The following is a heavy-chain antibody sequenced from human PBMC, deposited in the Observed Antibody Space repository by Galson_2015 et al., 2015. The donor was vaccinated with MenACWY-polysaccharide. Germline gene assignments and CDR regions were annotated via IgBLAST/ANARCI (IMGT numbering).Heavy chain of an antibody. J-gene: IGHJ1*01. D-gene: IGHD5-24*01. CDR1: GFTFSTYW. CDR3: ATAPSLHVGQH. CDR2: IKQDGSEK. V-gene: IGHV3-7*01. Sequence: SLRLSCAASGFTFSTYWMTWVRQAPGKGLEWVANIKQDGSEKYYVDSVKGRLTISRDNAENSLYLQMNSLRAEDTAVYYCATAPSLHVGQHWGQGTLVIVSS.